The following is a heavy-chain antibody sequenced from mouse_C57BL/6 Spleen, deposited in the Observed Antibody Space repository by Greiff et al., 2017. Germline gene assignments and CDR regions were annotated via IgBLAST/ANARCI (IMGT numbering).Heavy chain of an antibody. CDR1: GYSITSGYY. V-gene: IGHV3-6*01. J-gene: IGHJ3*01. CDR2: ISYDGSN. Sequence: DVKLVESGPGLVKPSQSLSLTCSVTGYSITSGYYWNWIRQFPGNKLEWMGYISYDGSNNYNPSLKNRISITRDTSKNQFFLKLNSVTTEDTATYYCARYYDYDGAWFAYWGQGTLVTVSA. D-gene: IGHD2-4*01. CDR3: ARYYDYDGAWFAY.